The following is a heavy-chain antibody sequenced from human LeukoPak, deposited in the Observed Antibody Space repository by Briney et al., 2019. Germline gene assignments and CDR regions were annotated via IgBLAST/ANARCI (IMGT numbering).Heavy chain of an antibody. CDR2: ISYDGSNK. Sequence: GGSLRLSCAASGFTFSSYGMHWVRQAPGKGLEWVAVISYDGSNKHYADSVKGRFTISRDNSKNTLYLQMNSLRAEDTAVYYCAKEVVTATFDYWGQGTLVTVSS. V-gene: IGHV3-30*18. CDR1: GFTFSSYG. CDR3: AKEVVTATFDY. J-gene: IGHJ4*02. D-gene: IGHD2-21*02.